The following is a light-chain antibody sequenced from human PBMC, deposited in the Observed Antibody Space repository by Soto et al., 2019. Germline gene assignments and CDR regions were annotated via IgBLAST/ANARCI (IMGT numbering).Light chain of an antibody. V-gene: IGKV3-15*01. J-gene: IGKJ1*01. Sequence: EIVMTQSPATLSVSPGERATLSCRASESVSINLAWYQQKPGQAPTLIFCGASTRASGIPARFSGRGSGTEFTLTISSLQSEDFAVYYCQQYGSSRWTFGQGTKVDI. CDR3: QQYGSSRWT. CDR1: ESVSIN. CDR2: GAS.